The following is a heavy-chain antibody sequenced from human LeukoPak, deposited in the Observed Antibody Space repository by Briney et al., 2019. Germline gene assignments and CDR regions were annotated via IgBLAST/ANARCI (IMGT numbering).Heavy chain of an antibody. D-gene: IGHD2-15*01. CDR1: SGAISSYY. CDR2: IYYSGST. V-gene: IGHV4-59*12. CDR3: ARAGPIVVVVAAMYYFDY. Sequence: PAETLSLTCTVSSGAISSYYWSWIRQPPGKGLEWIGSIYYSGSTYYNPSLKSRVTISVDTSKNQFSLKLSSVTAADTAVYYCARAGPIVVVVAAMYYFDYWGQGTLVTVSS. J-gene: IGHJ4*02.